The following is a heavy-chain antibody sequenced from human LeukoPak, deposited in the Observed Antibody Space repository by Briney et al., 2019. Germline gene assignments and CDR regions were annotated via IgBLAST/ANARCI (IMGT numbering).Heavy chain of an antibody. D-gene: IGHD4-11*01. CDR3: ARVVLTTVELRFDY. V-gene: IGHV4-31*03. CDR2: IYYSGST. CDR1: GGSISSGGYY. Sequence: SETLSPTCTVSGGSISSGGYYWSWIRPHTGKGLEWIGYIYYSGSTDYNPSLKSRVTISVDTSKNQFSPNLSAVTAADTAVYYCARVVLTTVELRFDYWGQGSQVTFSS. J-gene: IGHJ4*02.